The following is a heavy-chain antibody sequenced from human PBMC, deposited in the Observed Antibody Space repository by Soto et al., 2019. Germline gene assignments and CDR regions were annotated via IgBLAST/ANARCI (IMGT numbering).Heavy chain of an antibody. J-gene: IGHJ6*03. CDR3: ARYSNYVDYYYYYMDV. CDR1: GYTFTSYG. Sequence: ASVKVSCKASGYTFTSYGISWVRQAPGQGLEWMGWISAYNGNTNYAQKLQGRVTMTTDTSTSTAYMELRSLRSDDTAVYYCARYSNYVDYYYYYMDVWGKGTTVTVSS. CDR2: ISAYNGNT. V-gene: IGHV1-18*01. D-gene: IGHD4-4*01.